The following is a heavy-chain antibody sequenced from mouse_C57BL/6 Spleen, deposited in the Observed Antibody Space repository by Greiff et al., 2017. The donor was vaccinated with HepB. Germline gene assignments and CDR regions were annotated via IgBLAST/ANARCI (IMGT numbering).Heavy chain of an antibody. D-gene: IGHD1-1*01. J-gene: IGHJ3*01. CDR1: GYAFSSSW. V-gene: IGHV1-82*01. Sequence: QVQLKESGPELVKPGASVKISCKASGYAFSSSWMNWVKQRPGKGLEWIGRIYPGDGDTNYNGKFKGKATLTADKSSSTAYMQLSSLTSEDSAVYFCARSDYGSSYGVFAYWGQGTLVTVSA. CDR2: IYPGDGDT. CDR3: ARSDYGSSYGVFAY.